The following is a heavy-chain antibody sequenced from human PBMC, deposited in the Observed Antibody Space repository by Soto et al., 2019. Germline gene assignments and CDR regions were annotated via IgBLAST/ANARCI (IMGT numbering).Heavy chain of an antibody. CDR1: GFTFSSYG. Sequence: QVQLVESGGGVVQPGRSLSLSCAASGFTFSSYGMHWVRQAPGKGLEWVALVWYDGSNAYYADSVKGRFTISRDNSKNMLYLQMNSLRAEDTAVYYCARGVGAMVAPYYFDYWGQGTLVTVSS. D-gene: IGHD5-18*01. J-gene: IGHJ4*02. CDR2: VWYDGSNA. V-gene: IGHV3-33*01. CDR3: ARGVGAMVAPYYFDY.